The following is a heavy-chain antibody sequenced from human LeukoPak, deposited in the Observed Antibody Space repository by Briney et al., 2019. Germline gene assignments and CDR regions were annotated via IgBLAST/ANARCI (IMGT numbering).Heavy chain of an antibody. CDR2: IYYSGST. CDR3: ARQAGYYYDSSGYYPFDY. J-gene: IGHJ4*02. D-gene: IGHD3-22*01. CDR1: GGSISSYY. Sequence: SETLSLTCTVSGGSISSYYWSWIRQPPGQGLEWIGYIYYSGSTNQNPSLRSRVTMSVDTSKNQFSLKLSSVTAADTAVYYCARQAGYYYDSSGYYPFDYWGQGTLVTVSS. V-gene: IGHV4-59*08.